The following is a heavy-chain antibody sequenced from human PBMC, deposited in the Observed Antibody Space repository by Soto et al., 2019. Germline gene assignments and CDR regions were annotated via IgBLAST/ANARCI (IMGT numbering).Heavy chain of an antibody. D-gene: IGHD6-19*01. Sequence: ASVKVSCKTSGYTFTTYAMHWVRQAPGQRLEWMGWINAGNAKTKYSQKFQGRVTITRATSATTAYMELSSLRFEDTAVYYCARAAYSSGWDSYFDYWGQETLVTSPQ. CDR2: INAGNAKT. J-gene: IGHJ4*02. V-gene: IGHV1-3*01. CDR1: GYTFTTYA. CDR3: ARAAYSSGWDSYFDY.